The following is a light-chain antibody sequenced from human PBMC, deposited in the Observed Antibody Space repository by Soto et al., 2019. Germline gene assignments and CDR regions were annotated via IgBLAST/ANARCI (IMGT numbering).Light chain of an antibody. V-gene: IGKV1-39*01. Sequence: DIQMAQSPSCLSASVGDRITITCRASQSITNYLNWYQQQQGKAPKLLIYAASSLQSGVPSRFSGSGSGTYLTLTISSLQAEDFATYYCQQTYNSPWTFGQGTKVDI. CDR1: QSITNY. CDR3: QQTYNSPWT. CDR2: AAS. J-gene: IGKJ1*01.